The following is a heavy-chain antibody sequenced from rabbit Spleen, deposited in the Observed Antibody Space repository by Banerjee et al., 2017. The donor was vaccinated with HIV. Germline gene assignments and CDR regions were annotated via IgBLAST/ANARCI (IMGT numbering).Heavy chain of an antibody. J-gene: IGHJ6*01. Sequence: QSLEESGGGLVKPGASLTLTCKASGFSFNSGYDMCWVRQAPGKGLEWIACIYVGSSGHTYYASWAKGRFTISKTSSTTVTLQMTSLTAADTATYFCARDSGSSFSSYGMDLWGQGTLVTVS. CDR3: ARDSGSSFSSYGMDL. CDR2: IYVGSSGHT. D-gene: IGHD8-1*01. V-gene: IGHV1S40*01. CDR1: GFSFNSGYD.